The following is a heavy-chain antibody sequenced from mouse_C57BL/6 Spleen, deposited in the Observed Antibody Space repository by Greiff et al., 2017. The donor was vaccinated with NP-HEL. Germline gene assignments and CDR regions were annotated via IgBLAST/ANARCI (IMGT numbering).Heavy chain of an antibody. Sequence: QVQLQQSGPELVKPGASVKISCKASGYAFSSSWMNWVKQRPGKGLEWIGRIYPGDGDTNYNGKFKGKATLTADKSSSTAYMQLSSLTSEDSAVYFCAITTVVGMDYWGQGTSVTVSS. D-gene: IGHD1-1*01. V-gene: IGHV1-82*01. CDR2: IYPGDGDT. J-gene: IGHJ4*01. CDR3: AITTVVGMDY. CDR1: GYAFSSSW.